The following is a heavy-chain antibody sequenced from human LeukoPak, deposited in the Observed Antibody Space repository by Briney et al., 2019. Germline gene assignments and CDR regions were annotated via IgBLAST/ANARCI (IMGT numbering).Heavy chain of an antibody. CDR1: GFTFSSYA. V-gene: IGHV3-30-3*01. Sequence: PGGSLRLSCAASGFTFSSYAMRWVRQAPGKGLEWVAVISYDGSNKYYADSVKGRFTISRDNSKNTLYLQMNSLRAEDTAVYYCVLGHCSSATCYYTGWWGQGPLVPVSS. J-gene: IGHJ4*02. CDR2: ISYDGSNK. D-gene: IGHD2-2*01. CDR3: VLGHCSSATCYYTGW.